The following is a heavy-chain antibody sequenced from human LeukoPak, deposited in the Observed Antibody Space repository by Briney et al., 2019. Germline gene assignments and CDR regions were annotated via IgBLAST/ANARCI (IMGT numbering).Heavy chain of an antibody. CDR3: ARGPNYGARVDFLDS. V-gene: IGHV3-7*04. CDR2: IKQGGTEK. J-gene: IGHJ4*02. Sequence: GGSLRLSCAASGFTFSSHWMTWVRQAPGKGLEWVAGIKQGGTEKYYVDSVKGRFTVSRDNAKNSLYLQMNSLSADDTAVYFCARGPNYGARVDFLDSWGRGTKVTVSS. CDR1: GFTFSSHW. D-gene: IGHD4-17*01.